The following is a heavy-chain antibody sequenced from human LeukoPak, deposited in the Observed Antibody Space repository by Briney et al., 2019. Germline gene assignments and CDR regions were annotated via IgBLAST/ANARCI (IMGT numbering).Heavy chain of an antibody. V-gene: IGHV3-9*01. Sequence: PGRSLRLSCAASGFTFDDYAMHWVPQAPGKGLEWVSDISWNSGSIGYADSVKGRFTISRDNAKNSLYLQMNSLRAEDTALYYCTKDLYEGYCSSTSCPMGWGFDYWGQGTLVTVSS. CDR2: ISWNSGSI. J-gene: IGHJ4*02. D-gene: IGHD2-2*01. CDR3: TKDLYEGYCSSTSCPMGWGFDY. CDR1: GFTFDDYA.